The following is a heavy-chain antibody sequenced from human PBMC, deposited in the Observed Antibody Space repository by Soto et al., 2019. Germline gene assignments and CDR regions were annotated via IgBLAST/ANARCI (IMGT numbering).Heavy chain of an antibody. Sequence: GGSLRLSCAASGFTFSSYSTNWVRQAPGKGLEWVSYISSSSSTIYYADSVKGRFTISRDNAKNSLYLQMNSLRDEDTAVYYCARDHVLLWFGELLSSHYYGMGVWGQGTTVTVSS. CDR3: ARDHVLLWFGELLSSHYYGMGV. CDR2: ISSSSSTI. J-gene: IGHJ6*02. V-gene: IGHV3-48*02. D-gene: IGHD3-10*01. CDR1: GFTFSSYS.